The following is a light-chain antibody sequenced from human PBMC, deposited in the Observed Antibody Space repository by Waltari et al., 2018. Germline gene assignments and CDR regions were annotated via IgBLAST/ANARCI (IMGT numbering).Light chain of an antibody. CDR2: KAN. Sequence: QTVVTLAPSLSVSPGGTVTLTCALSSGSGSTPPYASWYQQTPGQAPCTLLYKANRRSSGVPARFSGSILGNKAALTFTGAQAEAESDYYCLLYLGSGIFVFGGGTKLTVL. V-gene: IGLV8-61*01. CDR3: LLYLGSGIFV. J-gene: IGLJ3*02. CDR1: SGSGSTPPY.